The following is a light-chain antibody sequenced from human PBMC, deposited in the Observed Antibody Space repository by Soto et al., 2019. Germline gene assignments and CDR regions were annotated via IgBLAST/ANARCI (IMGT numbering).Light chain of an antibody. CDR2: AAS. Sequence: DIQMTQSPSTLSASVEDRVTITCRASQSISNHLTWYQQKPGKAPKLLIFAASSLESGVPSRFSGSRSGPEFTLTISSLQPEDFATYYCQQSCSSPPTFGQGTKVDIK. CDR1: QSISNH. CDR3: QQSCSSPPT. J-gene: IGKJ1*01. V-gene: IGKV1-39*01.